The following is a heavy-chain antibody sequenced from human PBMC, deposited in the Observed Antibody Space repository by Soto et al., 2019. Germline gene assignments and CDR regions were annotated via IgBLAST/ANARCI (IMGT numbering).Heavy chain of an antibody. Sequence: SQTLSLTCAISGDSVSSNSAAWNWVRQSPSRGLEWLGRTYYRSKWYDDHAVSVKSRITINPDTSKNQFSLHLNSVTPGDTAVYYCARGAGRGYCSGNTCYSPYNYYGMDVWGQGTTVTVSS. CDR3: ARGAGRGYCSGNTCYSPYNYYGMDV. J-gene: IGHJ6*02. CDR1: GDSVSSNSAA. V-gene: IGHV6-1*01. D-gene: IGHD2-15*01. CDR2: TYYRSKWYD.